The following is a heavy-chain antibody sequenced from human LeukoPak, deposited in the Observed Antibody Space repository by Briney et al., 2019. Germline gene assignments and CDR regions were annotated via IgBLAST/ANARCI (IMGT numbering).Heavy chain of an antibody. CDR2: IYYSGGT. CDR1: GGSTSSYY. Sequence: SETLSLTCTVSGGSTSSYYWSWIRQPPGKGLEWIGYIYYSGGTNYNPSLKSRVTISVDTSKNQFSLKLSSVTAADTAVYYCASLYYYGSGPLMDVWGQGTTVTVSS. CDR3: ASLYYYGSGPLMDV. J-gene: IGHJ6*02. V-gene: IGHV4-59*01. D-gene: IGHD3-10*01.